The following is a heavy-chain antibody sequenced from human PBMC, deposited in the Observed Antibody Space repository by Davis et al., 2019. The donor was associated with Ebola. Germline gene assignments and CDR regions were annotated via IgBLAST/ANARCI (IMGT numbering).Heavy chain of an antibody. CDR2: ISYDGSNK. J-gene: IGHJ4*02. Sequence: GESLKISCAASGFTFSSYGMHWVRQAPGKGLEWVAVISYDGSNKYYADSVKGRFTISRDNSKNTLYLQMNSLRAEDTAVYYCAKIGGSSGYFDYWGQGTLVTVSS. D-gene: IGHD3-22*01. CDR3: AKIGGSSGYFDY. V-gene: IGHV3-30*18. CDR1: GFTFSSYG.